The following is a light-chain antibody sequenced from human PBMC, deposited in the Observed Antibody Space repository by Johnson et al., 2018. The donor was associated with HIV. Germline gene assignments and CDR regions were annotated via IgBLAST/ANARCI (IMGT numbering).Light chain of an antibody. J-gene: IGLJ1*01. CDR2: ENN. CDR1: TSNIGNNY. V-gene: IGLV1-51*02. CDR3: GTWDTSLSAYV. Sequence: QSVLTQPPSVSAAPGQKVTISCSGSTSNIGNNYVSWYQQLPGTAPKLVMHENNKRPSGIPDRFSGSKSGTSATLGITGLQTGDEADYYCGTWDTSLSAYVFGTVTTVTVL.